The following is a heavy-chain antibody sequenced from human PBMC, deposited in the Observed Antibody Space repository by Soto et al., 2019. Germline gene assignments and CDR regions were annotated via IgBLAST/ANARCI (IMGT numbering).Heavy chain of an antibody. J-gene: IGHJ4*02. Sequence: SETLSLTCTVSGGSISSYYWSWIRQPPGKGLEWIGYIYYSGSTNYNPSLKSRVTISVDTSKNQFSLKLSSVTAADTAVYYCAKSEVYCSSTSCRNYYFDYWGQGTLVTVSS. CDR1: GGSISSYY. V-gene: IGHV4-59*01. D-gene: IGHD2-2*01. CDR2: IYYSGST. CDR3: AKSEVYCSSTSCRNYYFDY.